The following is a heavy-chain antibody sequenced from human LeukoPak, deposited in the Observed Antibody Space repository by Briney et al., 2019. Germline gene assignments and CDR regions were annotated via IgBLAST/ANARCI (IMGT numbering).Heavy chain of an antibody. D-gene: IGHD2-15*01. Sequence: SETLSLTCTVSGGSISSGGYYWSWIRQHPGKGLGWIGYIYYSGSTYYNPSLKSRVTISVDTSKNQFSLKLSSVTAADMAVYYCARDKGAVVAEFDYWGQGTLVTVSS. J-gene: IGHJ4*02. CDR1: GGSISSGGYY. CDR2: IYYSGST. V-gene: IGHV4-31*03. CDR3: ARDKGAVVAEFDY.